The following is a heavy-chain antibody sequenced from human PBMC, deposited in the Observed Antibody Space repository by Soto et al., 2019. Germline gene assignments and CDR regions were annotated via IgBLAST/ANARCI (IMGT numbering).Heavy chain of an antibody. D-gene: IGHD2-21*01. CDR1: GGSISSGARY. J-gene: IGHJ4*02. Sequence: QVQLQESGPGLVKPSQTLSLTCTVSGGSISSGARYWTWVRQHPGKGLEWIGYIYYNGDTYYNPSLKSRVIISLDTSKNQFSLRLSSVTAADTAVYYCARDRVGLCLDYWGQGNLVTVSS. CDR3: ARDRVGLCLDY. CDR2: IYYNGDT. V-gene: IGHV4-31*03.